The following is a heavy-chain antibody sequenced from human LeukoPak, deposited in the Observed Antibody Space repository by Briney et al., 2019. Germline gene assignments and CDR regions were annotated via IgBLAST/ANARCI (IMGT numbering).Heavy chain of an antibody. J-gene: IGHJ3*02. CDR2: ISAYNGNT. CDR3: ARLHSSGWPLEAFDI. V-gene: IGHV1-18*01. Sequence: ASVKVSCKASGYTFNHYAVSWVRQAPGQGLEFMGWISAYNGNTNYAQKLQGRVIMTTDTSTRTVYMELRSLRSDDTAIYYCARLHSSGWPLEAFDIWGQGTEVRVSS. D-gene: IGHD6-19*01. CDR1: GYTFNHYA.